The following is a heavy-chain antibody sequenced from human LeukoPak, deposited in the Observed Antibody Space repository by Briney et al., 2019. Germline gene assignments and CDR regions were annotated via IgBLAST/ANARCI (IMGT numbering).Heavy chain of an antibody. CDR2: IRSKANSYAT. V-gene: IGHV3-73*01. CDR3: VRLGSTSPGNWYKLFDQ. CDR1: GFIFSDPA. J-gene: IGHJ4*02. D-gene: IGHD2-2*01. Sequence: SGGSLRLSCAASGFIFSDPAIHWVRQASGKGLEWVGRIRSKANSYATGYAASVKGRFTISRDESKNTADLQMNSLKTEDTAVYSCVRLGSTSPGNWYKLFDQWGQGTLVTVSS.